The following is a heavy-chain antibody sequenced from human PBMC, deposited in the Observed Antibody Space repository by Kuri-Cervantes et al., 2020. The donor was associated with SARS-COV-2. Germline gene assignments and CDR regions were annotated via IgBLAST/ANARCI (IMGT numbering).Heavy chain of an antibody. CDR1: GGSISSYY. CDR3: ARTYGSGTPLSY. V-gene: IGHV4-59*12. CDR2: IYYSGST. Sequence: GSLRLSCTVSGGSISSYYWSWIRQPPGKGLEWIGYIYYSGSTNYNPSLKSRVTISVDTSKNQFSLKLSSVTAADTAVYYCARTYGSGTPLSYWGQGTLVTVSS. J-gene: IGHJ4*02. D-gene: IGHD3-10*01.